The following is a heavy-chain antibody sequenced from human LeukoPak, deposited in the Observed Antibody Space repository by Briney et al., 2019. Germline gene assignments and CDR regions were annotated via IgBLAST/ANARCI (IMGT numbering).Heavy chain of an antibody. D-gene: IGHD1-26*01. CDR3: ARVVGATADLDY. V-gene: IGHV1-69*13. CDR1: GGTFSSYT. CDR2: IIPVFGTA. J-gene: IGHJ4*02. Sequence: ASVKVSCKASGGTFSSYTINWVRQAPGQGLEWMGGIIPVFGTANYVQKFQGRVTITADESTSTAYMELSSLRSEDTAVYYCARVVGATADLDYWGQGTLVTVSS.